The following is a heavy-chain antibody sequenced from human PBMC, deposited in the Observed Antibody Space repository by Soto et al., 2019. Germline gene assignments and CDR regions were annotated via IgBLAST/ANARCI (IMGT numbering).Heavy chain of an antibody. CDR1: GGSISSSSYY. J-gene: IGHJ4*02. V-gene: IGHV4-39*07. CDR3: ARDKITGLFDY. Sequence: PSETLSLTCTVSGGSISSSSYYWGWLRRPPGKGLEWIGSIYYSGSTNYNPSLKSRVTISVDTSKNQFSLKLTSVTAADTAVYYCARDKITGLFDYWGQGTLVTVSS. CDR2: IYYSGST. D-gene: IGHD2-8*02.